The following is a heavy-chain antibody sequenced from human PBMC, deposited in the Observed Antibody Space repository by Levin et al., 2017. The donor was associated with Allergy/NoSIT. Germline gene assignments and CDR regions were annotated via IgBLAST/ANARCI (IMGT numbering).Heavy chain of an antibody. J-gene: IGHJ5*02. CDR1: GFTFNTYV. D-gene: IGHD6-13*01. V-gene: IGHV3-23*01. CDR2: ISVNGDIT. CDR3: AKDPFSSWSGWFDP. Sequence: GGSLRLSCAASGFTFNTYVMGWVRQAPGKGLEWVSGISVNGDITSYADSVKGRFTISRDNSKNTVYLQINSLRAEDTAVYYCAKDPFSSWSGWFDPWGRGTLVTVSS.